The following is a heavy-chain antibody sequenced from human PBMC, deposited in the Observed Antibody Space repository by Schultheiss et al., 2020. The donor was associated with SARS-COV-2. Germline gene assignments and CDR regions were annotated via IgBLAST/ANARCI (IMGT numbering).Heavy chain of an antibody. CDR2: ISYDGSNK. Sequence: GGSLRLSCAASGFTFSSYGMHWVRQAPGKGLEWVAVISYDGSNKYYADSVKGRFTISRDNSKNTLYLQMNSLRAEDTAVYYCARGVDSSGYINYWGQGTLVTVSS. CDR3: ARGVDSSGYINY. V-gene: IGHV3-30*03. D-gene: IGHD3-22*01. J-gene: IGHJ4*02. CDR1: GFTFSSYG.